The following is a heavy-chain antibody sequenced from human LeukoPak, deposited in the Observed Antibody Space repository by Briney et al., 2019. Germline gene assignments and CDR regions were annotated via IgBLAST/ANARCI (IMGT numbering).Heavy chain of an antibody. Sequence: SVKVSCKASGGTFSCYAISWVRQAPEQGLEWMGRIIPILGIANYAQKFQGRVTITADKSTSTAYMELSSLRSEDTAVYYCARDQDSEQHAFDIWGQGTMVTVSS. CDR2: IIPILGIA. J-gene: IGHJ3*02. CDR3: ARDQDSEQHAFDI. V-gene: IGHV1-69*04. CDR1: GGTFSCYA. D-gene: IGHD6-13*01.